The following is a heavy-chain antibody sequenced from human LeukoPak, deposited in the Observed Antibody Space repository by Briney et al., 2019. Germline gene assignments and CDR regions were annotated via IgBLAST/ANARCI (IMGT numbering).Heavy chain of an antibody. CDR3: ARVLTHCSGGSCYTWFDP. J-gene: IGHJ5*02. CDR2: IYTSGST. D-gene: IGHD2-15*01. CDR1: GGSISSYY. Sequence: PSETLSLTCTVSGGSISSYYWSWIRQPAGKGLEWIGRIYTSGSTNYNPSLKSRVTMSVDTSKNQFSLKLSSVTAADTAVYYCARVLTHCSGGSCYTWFDPWGQGTLVTVSS. V-gene: IGHV4-4*07.